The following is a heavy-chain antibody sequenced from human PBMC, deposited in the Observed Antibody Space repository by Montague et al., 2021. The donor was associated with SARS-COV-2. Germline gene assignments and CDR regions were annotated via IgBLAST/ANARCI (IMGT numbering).Heavy chain of an antibody. V-gene: IGHV4-4*07. CDR1: GVSISSYS. CDR3: SRDHMTIVFMVYYYGIDV. J-gene: IGHJ6*02. D-gene: IGHD4/OR15-4a*01. Sequence: SETLSLTCTVSGVSISSYSWCWIRKPAGPGLVRIGRIYPSGSTKYNSSLTIRVTMSVDTSKNQFSLKLRSVTAADTAVYYCSRDHMTIVFMVYYYGIDVWGQGTTVTVSS. CDR2: IYPSGST.